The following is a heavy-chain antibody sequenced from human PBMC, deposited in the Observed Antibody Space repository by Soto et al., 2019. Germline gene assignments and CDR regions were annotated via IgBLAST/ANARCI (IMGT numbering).Heavy chain of an antibody. V-gene: IGHV4-34*01. J-gene: IGHJ4*01. D-gene: IGHD3-10*01. CDR3: ARAGAALVRGSIVGFDY. CDR1: GGAFNGYY. Sequence: QVHLQQWGAGLLKPSETLSLTCAVNGGAFNGYYWTWIRQSPGKGLQWIGEINHSGTVDYNPSLKSRVTFSIDTSKKQFSLTLTSVTAAVTAVYYCARAGAALVRGSIVGFDYWGHGTLVTVSS. CDR2: INHSGTV.